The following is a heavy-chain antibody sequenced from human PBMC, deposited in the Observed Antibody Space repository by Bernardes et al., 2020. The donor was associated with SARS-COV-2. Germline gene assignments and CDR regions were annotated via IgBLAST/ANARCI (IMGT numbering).Heavy chain of an antibody. J-gene: IGHJ4*02. CDR3: ARDDATSSFDF. D-gene: IGHD6-6*01. Sequence: GESLKISCKGSGYTFSNYFIAWVRQMPGKGLEWMGNIYPGDSETRYSPSFEGQVLISADKSVNTAYLQWSSLWASDNAIYYCARDDATSSFDFWGQGTRVTVSS. CDR2: IYPGDSET. V-gene: IGHV5-51*01. CDR1: GYTFSNYF.